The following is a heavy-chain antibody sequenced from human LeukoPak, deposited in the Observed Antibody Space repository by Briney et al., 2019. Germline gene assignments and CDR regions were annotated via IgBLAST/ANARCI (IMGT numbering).Heavy chain of an antibody. J-gene: IGHJ5*02. V-gene: IGHV3-21*01. CDR1: GFTFSSYS. Sequence: GGSLRLSCAASGFTFSSYSMNWVRQAPGKGLEWVSSISSSSSYIYYADLVKGRFTISRDNAKNSLYLQMNSLRAEDTAVYYCARDHSSSWLNWFDPWGQGTLVTVSS. D-gene: IGHD6-13*01. CDR2: ISSSSSYI. CDR3: ARDHSSSWLNWFDP.